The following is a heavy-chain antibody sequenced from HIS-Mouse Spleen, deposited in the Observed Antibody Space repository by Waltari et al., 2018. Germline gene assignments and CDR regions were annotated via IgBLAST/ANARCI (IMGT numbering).Heavy chain of an antibody. Sequence: EVQLLESGGGLVQPGGSLRLSFAASGFTFSSLAMSRVRQAPGKGLEWVSAISGSGGSTYYADSVKGRFTISRDNSKNTLYLQMNSLRAEDTAVYYCAKDRSQRYSSSWYYWGQGTLVTVSS. D-gene: IGHD6-13*01. CDR2: ISGSGGST. V-gene: IGHV3-23*01. J-gene: IGHJ4*02. CDR3: AKDRSQRYSSSWYY. CDR1: GFTFSSLA.